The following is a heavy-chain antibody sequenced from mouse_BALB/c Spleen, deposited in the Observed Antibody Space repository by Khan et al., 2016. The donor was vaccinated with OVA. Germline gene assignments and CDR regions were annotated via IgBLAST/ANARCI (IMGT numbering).Heavy chain of an antibody. J-gene: IGHJ3*01. D-gene: IGHD2-2*01. Sequence: VQLQQSGPELMKPGTSVKISCKASGYSFTTYYIHWVIQTHGKSIEWIGYIDPFSGGTTYNKKFKGKATLTVDKSSSTAYIHLSNLTSEDSAVYYCTRHGYVAWFTYWGQGTLVTVSA. CDR3: TRHGYVAWFTY. CDR2: IDPFSGGT. V-gene: IGHV1S135*01. CDR1: GYSFTTYY.